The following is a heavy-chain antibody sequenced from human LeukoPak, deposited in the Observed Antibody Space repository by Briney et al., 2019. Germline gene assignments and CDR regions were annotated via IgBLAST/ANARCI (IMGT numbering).Heavy chain of an antibody. V-gene: IGHV3-48*01. CDR3: AREEEAYGDSYYYYYMDV. Sequence: GGSLRLSCAASGFTFSSYSMNWVRQAPGKGLEWVSYISSSSSTIYHADSVKGRFTISRDNAKNSLYLQMNSLRAEDTAVYYCAREEEAYGDSYYYYYMDVXXKGTTVTVSS. CDR1: GFTFSSYS. J-gene: IGHJ6*03. CDR2: ISSSSSTI. D-gene: IGHD4-17*01.